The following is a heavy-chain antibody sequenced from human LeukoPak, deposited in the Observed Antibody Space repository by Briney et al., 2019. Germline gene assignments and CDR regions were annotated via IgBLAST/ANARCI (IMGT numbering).Heavy chain of an antibody. CDR1: GFIFSSYS. J-gene: IGHJ5*02. Sequence: GGSLRLSCAASGFIFSSYSMSWVRQAPGKGLEWVSVITGSGGNTYYADSVKGRFTISKDNSKNTVYLQMSSLRVDDTAVYYCAKDKSTSCPECGFDPWGQGTLVTVSS. CDR2: ITGSGGNT. CDR3: AKDKSTSCPECGFDP. D-gene: IGHD2-2*01. V-gene: IGHV3-23*01.